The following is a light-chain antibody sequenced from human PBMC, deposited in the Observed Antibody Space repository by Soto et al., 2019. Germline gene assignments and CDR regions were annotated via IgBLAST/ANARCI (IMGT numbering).Light chain of an antibody. J-gene: IGKJ1*01. CDR2: KAS. V-gene: IGKV1-5*03. CDR3: QQYNSFIWT. CDR1: QSISSW. Sequence: DIQMTQSPSTLSASVGDRVTITCRASQSISSWLAWYQQKPGKAPKLLIYKASTLKSGVPSRFSGSGSGTEFNLTISSLQPEDFATYYCQQYNSFIWTFGQGTKVDIK.